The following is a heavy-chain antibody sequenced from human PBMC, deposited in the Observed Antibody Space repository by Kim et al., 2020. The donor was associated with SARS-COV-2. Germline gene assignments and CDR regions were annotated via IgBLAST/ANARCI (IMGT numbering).Heavy chain of an antibody. D-gene: IGHD3-10*01. V-gene: IGHV3-43*01. J-gene: IGHJ2*01. Sequence: TEYADAVKGRLTISRDNNKNALYLEMNSLRTEDTALYYCTKEKVRYFDFWGRGTLVTVSS. CDR3: TKEKVRYFDF. CDR2: T.